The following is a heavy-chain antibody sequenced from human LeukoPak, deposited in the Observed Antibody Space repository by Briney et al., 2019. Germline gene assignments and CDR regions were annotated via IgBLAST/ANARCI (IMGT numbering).Heavy chain of an antibody. J-gene: IGHJ4*02. D-gene: IGHD6-13*01. CDR2: ISSSSSYI. V-gene: IGHV3-21*01. CDR3: ARENVAAGDY. CDR1: GFTLSSYS. Sequence: GGSLRLSCAASGFTLSSYSMHGVRQAPGKGLAWVSSISSSSSYISYADSVKGRFTISRGNAKKSLYLQMNSLRAEDTAVYYCARENVAAGDYWGQGTLVTVSS.